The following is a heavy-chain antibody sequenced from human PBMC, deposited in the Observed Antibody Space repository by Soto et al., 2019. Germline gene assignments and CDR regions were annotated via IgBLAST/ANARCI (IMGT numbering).Heavy chain of an antibody. Sequence: PGGSLRLSCAASGFTFDDYAMHWVRQAPGKGLEWVSGISWNSGSIGYADSVKGRFTISRDNAKNSLYLQMNSLRAEDTALYYCAKDSLYYGGFGYWGQGTLVTVS. CDR2: ISWNSGSI. V-gene: IGHV3-9*01. D-gene: IGHD4-17*01. J-gene: IGHJ4*02. CDR1: GFTFDDYA. CDR3: AKDSLYYGGFGY.